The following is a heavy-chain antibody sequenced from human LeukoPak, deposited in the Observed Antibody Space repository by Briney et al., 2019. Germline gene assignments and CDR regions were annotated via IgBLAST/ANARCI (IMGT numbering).Heavy chain of an antibody. Sequence: GGSLRLSCAASGFTFSSYVMTWVRQAPGKGLECVSSITFSSSHIYYADSVKGRFTISRDNTKDSLYLQMNSLRAEDTAIYYCARGPQFSGPGWFDPWGQGTLVTVSS. CDR1: GFTFSSYV. CDR2: ITFSSSHI. J-gene: IGHJ5*02. D-gene: IGHD3-10*01. CDR3: ARGPQFSGPGWFDP. V-gene: IGHV3-21*01.